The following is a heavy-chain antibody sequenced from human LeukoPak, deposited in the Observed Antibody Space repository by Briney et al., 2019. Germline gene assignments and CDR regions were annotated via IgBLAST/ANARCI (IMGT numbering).Heavy chain of an antibody. Sequence: SETLSLTCTVSGGFISNYYWSWIRQPAGKGREWIGRIHTSASTNYNRSLKSRVTMSVDTSKNQFSLKLSPVTAADTAVYYFAREVAVAGRAFDIWGQGTMVTVSS. CDR1: GGFISNYY. CDR2: IHTSAST. J-gene: IGHJ3*02. D-gene: IGHD6-19*01. V-gene: IGHV4-4*07. CDR3: AREVAVAGRAFDI.